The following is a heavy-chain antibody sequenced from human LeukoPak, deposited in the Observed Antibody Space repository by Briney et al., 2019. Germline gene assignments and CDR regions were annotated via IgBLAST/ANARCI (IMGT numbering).Heavy chain of an antibody. CDR3: ARVAAKTVDY. J-gene: IGHJ4*02. CDR2: IYYSGST. Sequence: SETLSLTCTVSGGSIGRSSYYWGWIRQPPGKGLEWIGSIYYSGSTNYNSSLKSRVSISVDTSKGQFSLKLSSVAAADTAIYYCARVAAKTVDYWGQGTLVTVSS. V-gene: IGHV4-39*07. D-gene: IGHD2-15*01. CDR1: GGSIGRSSYY.